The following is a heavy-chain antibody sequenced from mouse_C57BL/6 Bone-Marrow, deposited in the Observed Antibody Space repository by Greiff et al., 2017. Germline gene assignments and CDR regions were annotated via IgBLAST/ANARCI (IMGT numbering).Heavy chain of an antibody. V-gene: IGHV1-59*01. J-gene: IGHJ2*01. D-gene: IGHD1-1*01. Sequence: QVQLQQPGAELVRPGTSVKLSCKASGYTFTSYWMHWVKQRSGQGLEWIGVIDPSDSYTNYNQKFKGKATLTVDTSSSTAYMQLSSLTSEDSAVYYCASYYGSSYYFDYWGQGTTLTVSS. CDR1: GYTFTSYW. CDR3: ASYYGSSYYFDY. CDR2: IDPSDSYT.